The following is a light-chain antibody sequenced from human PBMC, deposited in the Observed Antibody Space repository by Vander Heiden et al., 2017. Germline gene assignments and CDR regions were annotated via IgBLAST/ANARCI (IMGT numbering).Light chain of an antibody. J-gene: IGLJ2*01. V-gene: IGLV2-11*01. CDR3: CSYAGSYTLLV. Sequence: QSALTHPRSVSGSPGQPVPTSCTGSSSDVGGYNYVSWYQQHPGKAPKLMIYDVSKRPSGVPDRFSGSKSGNTDSLTISGLQAEDEADYYCCSYAGSYTLLVFGGGTKLTVL. CDR1: SSDVGGYNY. CDR2: DVS.